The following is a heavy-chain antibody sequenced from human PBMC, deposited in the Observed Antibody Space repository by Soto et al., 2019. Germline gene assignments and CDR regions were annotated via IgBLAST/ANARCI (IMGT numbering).Heavy chain of an antibody. CDR3: ARVAVAARPRWYNWFDP. CDR2: MNPNSGET. Sequence: QEQLVQSGAEVKKPGASVKVSCKTSGHTFTDYDINWVRQATGQGLEWIGWMNPNSGETGYAQKFQGRVTMTRSASLSTAYLELSSLRSEDTAVYYCARVAVAARPRWYNWFDPWGQGTLVTVSS. J-gene: IGHJ5*02. V-gene: IGHV1-8*01. CDR1: GHTFTDYD. D-gene: IGHD2-15*01.